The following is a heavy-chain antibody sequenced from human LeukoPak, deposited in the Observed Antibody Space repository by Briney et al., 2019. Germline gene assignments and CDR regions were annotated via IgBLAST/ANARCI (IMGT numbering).Heavy chain of an antibody. CDR2: ISSSSTTI. D-gene: IGHD3-10*01. CDR1: GFSFRSYE. J-gene: IGHJ4*02. V-gene: IGHV3-48*03. CDR3: ARASSYYGSGSYYNSNPYDF. Sequence: QPGGSLRLSCAASGFSFRSYEMNWVRQAPGKGLEWVSYISSSSTTIYYADSVKGRFTISRDNAENSLYLQMNSLRAEDTAVYYCARASSYYGSGSYYNSNPYDFWGQGTLVTVSS.